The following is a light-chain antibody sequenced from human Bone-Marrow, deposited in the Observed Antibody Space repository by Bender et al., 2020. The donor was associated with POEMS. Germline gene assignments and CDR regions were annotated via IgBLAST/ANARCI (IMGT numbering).Light chain of an antibody. J-gene: IGLJ2*01. Sequence: QSALSQPASVSGSPGQSITVSCTGSSSDVGNYNLVSWYQQHPGKAPKLIIYEDTKRPSGVYNRFSGSKSDNTASLTISGLQSEDEADYYCCSYVGNYALEFGGGTKLTVL. V-gene: IGLV2-23*01. CDR3: CSYVGNYALE. CDR1: SSDVGNYNL. CDR2: EDT.